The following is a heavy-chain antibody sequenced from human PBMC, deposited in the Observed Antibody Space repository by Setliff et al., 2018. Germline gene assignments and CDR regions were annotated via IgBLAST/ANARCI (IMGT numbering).Heavy chain of an antibody. CDR2: INTNTGNP. CDR3: ARDLDYQYYYDSSGRDAFDI. J-gene: IGHJ3*02. CDR1: GYTFTTYA. D-gene: IGHD3-22*01. Sequence: ASVKVSCKASGYTFTTYAMSWMRQAPGQGPEWMGWINTNTGNPSYAQGFTGRFVFSLDTSVSTAYLQISSLKADDTAVYYCARDLDYQYYYDSSGRDAFDIWGQGTMVTVSS. V-gene: IGHV7-4-1*02.